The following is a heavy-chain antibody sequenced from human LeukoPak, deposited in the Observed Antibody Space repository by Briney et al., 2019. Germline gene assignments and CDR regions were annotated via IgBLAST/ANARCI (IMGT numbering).Heavy chain of an antibody. J-gene: IGHJ4*02. CDR2: IYPGDSDT. Sequence: GESLKISCQGSGYSFPSYWIGWVRQMPGKGLEWMGIIYPGDSDTRYSPSFQGQVTISADKSISTAYLQWSSLKASDTAMYYCARRSYDILTGYYDYWGQGTLVTVSS. D-gene: IGHD3-9*01. V-gene: IGHV5-51*01. CDR1: GYSFPSYW. CDR3: ARRSYDILTGYYDY.